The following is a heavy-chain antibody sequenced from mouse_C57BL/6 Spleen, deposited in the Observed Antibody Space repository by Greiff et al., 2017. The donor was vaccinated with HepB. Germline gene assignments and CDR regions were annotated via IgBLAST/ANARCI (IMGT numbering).Heavy chain of an antibody. CDR3: ARRGDSNYRDWFAY. V-gene: IGHV5-17*01. CDR2: ISSGSSTI. D-gene: IGHD2-5*01. CDR1: GFTFSDYG. J-gene: IGHJ3*01. Sequence: EVQGVESGGGLVKPGGSLKLSCAASGFTFSDYGMHWVRQAPEKGLEWVAYISSGSSTIYYADTVKGRFTISRDNAKHTLFLQMTSLRSEDTAMYYCARRGDSNYRDWFAYWGQGTLVTVSA.